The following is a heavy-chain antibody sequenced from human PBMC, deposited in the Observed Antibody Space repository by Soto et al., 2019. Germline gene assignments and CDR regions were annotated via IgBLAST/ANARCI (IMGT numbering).Heavy chain of an antibody. CDR2: ISPYNDDT. CDR1: GYTFSSYG. CDR3: ARGGYYDSSGSRNYHYYGMDV. V-gene: IGHV1-18*01. D-gene: IGHD3-22*01. J-gene: IGHJ6*02. Sequence: QAQLVQSGAEVKKPGALVKVSCKASGYTFSSYGISWVRQAPGQGLEWLGWISPYNDDTKYAQKLQGRVTMTTDTSTRTAYMDLRRLRSDDTAVYFCARGGYYDSSGSRNYHYYGMDVWGQGTTVSVSS.